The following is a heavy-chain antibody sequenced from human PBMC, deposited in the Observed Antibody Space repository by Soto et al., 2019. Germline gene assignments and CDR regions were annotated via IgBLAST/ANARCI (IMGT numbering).Heavy chain of an antibody. Sequence: EVQLLESGGGLVQPGGSLRLSCAASGFTFSSYAMSWVRQAPGKGLEWVSAISGCGGTTYYADSVKGRFTFSRDNSKNKLYLQMNRLRAEDTAVYYCAKTANGWFSAFDIWGQGIMVTVSS. D-gene: IGHD6-19*01. CDR3: AKTANGWFSAFDI. CDR2: ISGCGGTT. J-gene: IGHJ3*02. V-gene: IGHV3-23*01. CDR1: GFTFSSYA.